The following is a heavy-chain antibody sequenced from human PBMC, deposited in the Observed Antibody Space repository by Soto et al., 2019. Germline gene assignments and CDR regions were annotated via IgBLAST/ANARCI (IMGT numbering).Heavy chain of an antibody. CDR1: GDSISSGTHY. CDR2: ISSSGNS. V-gene: IGHV4-31*03. Sequence: PSETLSLTCTVSGDSISSGTHYWNWIRQHPGKGLEWIGYISSSGNSYYSPSLKRRVFMSVDTSKNLFSLKLSSVTAADTAIYYCARGWGIAAPGPNWFDPWGQGTLVTVSS. J-gene: IGHJ5*02. D-gene: IGHD6-13*01. CDR3: ARGWGIAAPGPNWFDP.